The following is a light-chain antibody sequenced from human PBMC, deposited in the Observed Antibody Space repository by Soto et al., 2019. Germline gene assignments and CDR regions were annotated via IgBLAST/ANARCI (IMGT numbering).Light chain of an antibody. Sequence: DSVMTQSPDSLAVSLGERATINCKSSQSVLNSSNNKNYLTWYQQKPGQPPTLLIYWASTRESGVPDRFRGAGSWTDFTLTISTLQAEDVAVYSCQQFYSASYTFGPGTKVELK. V-gene: IGKV4-1*01. J-gene: IGKJ2*01. CDR2: WAS. CDR1: QSVLNSSNNKNY. CDR3: QQFYSASYT.